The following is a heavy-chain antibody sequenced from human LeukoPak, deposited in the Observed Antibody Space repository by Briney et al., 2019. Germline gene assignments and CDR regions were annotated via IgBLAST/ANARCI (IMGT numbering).Heavy chain of an antibody. Sequence: GGSLRLSCAASGFTFSSYGMHWVRQAPGKGQEWVAVIWYDASNRYYADSVKGRFTISRDNSKNTLYLQMNSLRAEDTAVYFCARDLAAAATWFDPWGQGTLVTVSS. J-gene: IGHJ5*02. CDR3: ARDLAAAATWFDP. D-gene: IGHD6-13*01. V-gene: IGHV3-33*01. CDR2: IWYDASNR. CDR1: GFTFSSYG.